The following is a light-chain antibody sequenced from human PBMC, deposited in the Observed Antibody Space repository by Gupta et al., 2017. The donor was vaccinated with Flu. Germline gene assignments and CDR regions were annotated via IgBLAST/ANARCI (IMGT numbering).Light chain of an antibody. Sequence: SSLSASVGDRVTITCRASQGISNYLAWYRQKPGKGPKLLIYAASTLQAGVPSRFSGSGSGTDFTLTISSLQPEDVATYYCQKYNSAPAWTFGPGTKVEIK. CDR1: QGISNY. CDR3: QKYNSAPAWT. J-gene: IGKJ1*01. V-gene: IGKV1-27*01. CDR2: AAS.